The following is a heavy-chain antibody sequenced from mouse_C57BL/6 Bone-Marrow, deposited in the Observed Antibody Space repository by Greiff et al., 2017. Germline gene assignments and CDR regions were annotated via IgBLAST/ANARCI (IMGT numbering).Heavy chain of an antibody. Sequence: VQLKESGAELARPGASVKLSCKASGYTFTSYGISWVKQRTGQGLEWIGEIYPRSGNTYYNEKFKGKATLTADKSSSTAYMELRSLTSEDSAVYFCASTGTDAMDYWGQGTSVTVSS. CDR2: IYPRSGNT. D-gene: IGHD4-1*02. CDR1: GYTFTSYG. J-gene: IGHJ4*01. V-gene: IGHV1-81*01. CDR3: ASTGTDAMDY.